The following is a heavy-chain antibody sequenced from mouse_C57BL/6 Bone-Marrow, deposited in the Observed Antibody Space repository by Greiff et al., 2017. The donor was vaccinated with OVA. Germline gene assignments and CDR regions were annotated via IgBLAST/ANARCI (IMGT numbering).Heavy chain of an antibody. CDR2: INPSTGGT. CDR3: ARIYAMDY. V-gene: IGHV1-42*01. J-gene: IGHJ4*01. Sequence: EVQLVESGPELVKPGASVKISCKASGYSFTGYYMNWVKQSPEKSLEWIGEINPSTGGTTYNQKFKAKATLTVDKSSSTAYMQLKSLTSEDSAVYYCARIYAMDYWGQGTSVTVSS. CDR1: GYSFTGYY.